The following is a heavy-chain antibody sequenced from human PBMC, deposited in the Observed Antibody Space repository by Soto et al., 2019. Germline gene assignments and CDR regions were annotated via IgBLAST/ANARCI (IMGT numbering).Heavy chain of an antibody. Sequence: PGGSLRLSCAASGFTFSSYEMNWVRQAPGKGLEWVSYISSSGSTIYYADSVKGRFTISRDNAKNSLYLQMNSLRAEDTAVYYCATGTIFGVVMDPFDYWGQGTLVTVSS. CDR3: ATGTIFGVVMDPFDY. CDR2: ISSSGSTI. J-gene: IGHJ4*02. V-gene: IGHV3-48*03. CDR1: GFTFSSYE. D-gene: IGHD3-3*01.